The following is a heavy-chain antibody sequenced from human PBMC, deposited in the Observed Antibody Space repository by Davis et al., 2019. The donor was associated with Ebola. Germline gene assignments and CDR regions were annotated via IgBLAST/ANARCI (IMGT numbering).Heavy chain of an antibody. D-gene: IGHD6-13*01. CDR2: IYPGDSDT. V-gene: IGHV5-51*01. Sequence: GGSLRLSCKVSGYSFTSYWIGWVRQMPGKGLEWMGIIYPGDSDTRYSPSFQGQVTISADKSISTAYLQWSSLKASDTAMYYCARMEYSSSWYNWFDPWGQGTLVTVSS. CDR3: ARMEYSSSWYNWFDP. CDR1: GYSFTSYW. J-gene: IGHJ5*02.